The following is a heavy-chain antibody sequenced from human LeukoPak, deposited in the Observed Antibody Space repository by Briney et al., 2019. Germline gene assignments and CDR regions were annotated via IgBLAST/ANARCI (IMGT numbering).Heavy chain of an antibody. CDR1: GGSISSYY. CDR2: IYTSGST. Sequence: SETLSLTCTVSGGSISSYYWSWIRQPAGKGLEWIGRIYTSGSTNYNPSLKSRVTMSVDTSKNQFSLKLSSVTAADTAVYYCAREIVVVPAAKYYFDYWGQGTLVTVSS. D-gene: IGHD2-2*01. CDR3: AREIVVVPAAKYYFDY. J-gene: IGHJ4*02. V-gene: IGHV4-4*07.